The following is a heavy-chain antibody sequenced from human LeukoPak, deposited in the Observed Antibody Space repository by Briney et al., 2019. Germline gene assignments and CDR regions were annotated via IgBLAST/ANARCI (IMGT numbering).Heavy chain of an antibody. CDR2: IETDGSST. Sequence: GGSLRLSCAASGFTFSTYWMHWVRQAPGKGLVWVSRIETDGSSTSYADSVKGRFTISRDNAKNTLYLQINSLRAEDTAVYYCGKTTVGYSSGQKPAWPVDYWGQGTLVTVSS. CDR3: GKTTVGYSSGQKPAWPVDY. J-gene: IGHJ4*02. V-gene: IGHV3-74*01. D-gene: IGHD5-18*01. CDR1: GFTFSTYW.